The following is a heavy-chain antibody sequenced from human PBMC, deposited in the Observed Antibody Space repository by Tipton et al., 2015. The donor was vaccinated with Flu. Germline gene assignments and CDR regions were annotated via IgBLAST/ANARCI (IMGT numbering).Heavy chain of an antibody. D-gene: IGHD6-19*01. V-gene: IGHV4-61*02. Sequence: LRLSCTVSGGSISSGSYYWSWIRQPAGKGLEWIGRIYTSGSTNYNPSLKSRVTISVDTSKNQFSLKLSSVTAADTAVYYCARGRAVAGFRGFDHWGQGTLVTVSS. CDR1: GGSISSGSYY. CDR3: ARGRAVAGFRGFDH. CDR2: IYTSGST. J-gene: IGHJ4*02.